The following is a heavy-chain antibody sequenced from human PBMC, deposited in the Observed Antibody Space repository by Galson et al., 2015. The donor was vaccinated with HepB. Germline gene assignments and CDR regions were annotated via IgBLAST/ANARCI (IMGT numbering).Heavy chain of an antibody. CDR1: GFIFTSYS. CDR3: TRLAHDYDDYDPREDSNGLDG. D-gene: IGHD4-17*01. J-gene: IGHJ6*02. V-gene: IGHV3-48*04. Sequence: SLRLSCAASGFIFTSYSMNWVRQAPGKGLEWVAYTGFSSGTIYYADSVKGRFTISRDNVKKSLYLQMNSLKTEDTAVYYCTRLAHDYDDYDPREDSNGLDGWGQGTTVTVSS. CDR2: TGFSSGTI.